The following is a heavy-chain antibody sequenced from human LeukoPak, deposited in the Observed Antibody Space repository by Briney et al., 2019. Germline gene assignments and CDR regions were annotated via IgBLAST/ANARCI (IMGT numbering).Heavy chain of an antibody. D-gene: IGHD3-10*01. CDR3: ARAPGKGYGDSGGEVFDF. CDR2: IYHSGST. J-gene: IGHJ3*01. V-gene: IGHV4-30-2*01. CDR1: GGSISSGGYS. Sequence: SETLSLTCAVSGGSISSGGYSWSWIRQPPGKGLEWIGYIYHSGSTYYNPSLKSRVTISVDRSKNQFSLKLSSVTAADTAVYYRARAPGKGYGDSGGEVFDFWAQGTMVTVSS.